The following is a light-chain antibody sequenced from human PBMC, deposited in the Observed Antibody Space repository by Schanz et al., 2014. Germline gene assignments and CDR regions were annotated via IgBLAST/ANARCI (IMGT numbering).Light chain of an antibody. CDR1: SSDIGGYNS. CDR3: SSYTTSSTRV. Sequence: QSVPTQPASVSGSPGQSITISCTGTSSDIGGYNSVSWYQQHPGKAPKLMIYDVSNRPSGVSNRFSGSKSGNTASLTISGLQAEDEADYYCSSYTTSSTRVFGGGTKLTVL. V-gene: IGLV2-14*01. CDR2: DVS. J-gene: IGLJ3*02.